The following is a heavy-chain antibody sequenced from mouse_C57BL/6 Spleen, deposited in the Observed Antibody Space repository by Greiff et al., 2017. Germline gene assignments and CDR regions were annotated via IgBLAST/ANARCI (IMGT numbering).Heavy chain of an antibody. J-gene: IGHJ4*01. D-gene: IGHD2-1*01. CDR2: IYPGSGNT. CDR3: ARGDYGNYDYAMDY. CDR1: GYTFTDYY. Sequence: VQLVESGAELVRPGASVKLSCKASGYTFTDYYINWVKQRPGQGLEWIARIYPGSGNTYYNEKFKGKATLTAEKSSSTAYMQLSSLTSEDSAVYFCARGDYGNYDYAMDYWGRGTSVTVSS. V-gene: IGHV1-76*01.